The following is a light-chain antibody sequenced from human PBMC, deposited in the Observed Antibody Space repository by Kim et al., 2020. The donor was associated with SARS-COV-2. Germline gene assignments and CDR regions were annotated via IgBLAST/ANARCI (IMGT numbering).Light chain of an antibody. CDR3: QQYHSYPLT. Sequence: DIQMTQSPSSLSASLGDRVTITCRPSQVISNHLAWFQQKPGKAPKSLIYEASSLQSGVPSKFSGSGSGTDFTLTISSLQPEDIATYYCQQYHSYPLTFGGGTKVDIK. J-gene: IGKJ4*01. V-gene: IGKV1-16*02. CDR2: EAS. CDR1: QVISNH.